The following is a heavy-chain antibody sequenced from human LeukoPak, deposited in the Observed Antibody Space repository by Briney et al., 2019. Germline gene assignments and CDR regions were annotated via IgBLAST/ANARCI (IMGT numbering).Heavy chain of an antibody. CDR3: ARFGGGSCSGSSCYDYYVDA. D-gene: IGHD2-15*01. CDR2: ISSTSSYI. J-gene: IGHJ6*03. CDR1: GFLFGSYS. V-gene: IGHV3-21*01. Sequence: GESLTLSCAASGFLFGSYSVIWVRQAPGKGLEWLSSISSTSSYIFYADSLKGRFTISRDNAKNTLYLQMNSRRAEDTAVYFCARFGGGSCSGSSCYDYYVDAWGKGTTVTVSS.